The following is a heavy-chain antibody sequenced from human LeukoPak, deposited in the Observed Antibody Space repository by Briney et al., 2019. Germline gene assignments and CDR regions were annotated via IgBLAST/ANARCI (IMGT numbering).Heavy chain of an antibody. CDR1: GGSISSSSYY. J-gene: IGHJ4*02. Sequence: PSETLSLTCTVSGGSISSSSYYWGWIRQPPGKGLEWIGSIYYSGSTYYNPSLKSRVTISVDTFKNQFSLKLSSVTAADTAVYYCASMCYYDSSGYYFFDYWGQGTLVTVSS. D-gene: IGHD3-22*01. CDR2: IYYSGST. V-gene: IGHV4-39*07. CDR3: ASMCYYDSSGYYFFDY.